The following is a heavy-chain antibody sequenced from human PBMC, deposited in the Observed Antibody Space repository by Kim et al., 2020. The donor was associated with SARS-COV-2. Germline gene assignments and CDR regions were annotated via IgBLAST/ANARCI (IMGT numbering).Heavy chain of an antibody. J-gene: IGHJ4*02. Sequence: GESLKISCKGSGYSFTSYWIGWVRQMPGKGLEWMGIIYPGDSDTRYSPSFQGQVTISADKSISTAYLQWSSLKASDTAMYYCASSSVVTLHDPTFDYWGQGTLVTVSS. CDR3: ASSSVVTLHDPTFDY. D-gene: IGHD2-15*01. CDR2: IYPGDSDT. V-gene: IGHV5-51*01. CDR1: GYSFTSYW.